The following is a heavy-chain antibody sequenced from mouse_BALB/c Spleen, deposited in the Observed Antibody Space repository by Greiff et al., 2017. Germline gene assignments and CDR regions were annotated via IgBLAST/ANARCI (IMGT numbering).Heavy chain of an antibody. CDR2: ISSGGGNT. CDR3: ARSPGFAY. CDR1: GFTFSSYT. J-gene: IGHJ3*01. Sequence: EVKLVESGGGLVKPGGSLKLSCAASGFTFSSYTMSWVRQTPEKRLEWVATISSGGGNTYYPDSVKGRFTISRDNAKNNLYLQMSSLRSEDTALYYCARSPGFAYWGQGTLVTVSA. V-gene: IGHV5-9*03.